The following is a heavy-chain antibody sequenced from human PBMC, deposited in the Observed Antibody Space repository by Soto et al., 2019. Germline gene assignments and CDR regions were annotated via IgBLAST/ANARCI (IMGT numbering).Heavy chain of an antibody. CDR2: ISGNSGKT. V-gene: IGHV3-23*01. Sequence: GGSLRLSXTASGFTFSSYAMSWVRQAPGKELEWVSTISGNSGKTNYAESVKGRFSISRDNSKNTVHLQLDSLRAEDTAVYFCAKLGFVLMELYYFHQWGHGTLVTVSS. CDR3: AKLGFVLMELYYFHQ. J-gene: IGHJ4*01. D-gene: IGHD2-8*01. CDR1: GFTFSSYA.